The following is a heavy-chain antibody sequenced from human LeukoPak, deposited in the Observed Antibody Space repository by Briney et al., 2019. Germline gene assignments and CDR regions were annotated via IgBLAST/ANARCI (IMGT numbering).Heavy chain of an antibody. V-gene: IGHV4-39*07. Sequence: SETLSLTCTVSGGSISSSSYYWGWIRQPPGKGLEWIGSIYYSGSTYYNPSLKSRVTISVDTSKNQFSLKLSSVTAADTAVYYCARVYSNPYYFDYWGQGTLVTVSS. CDR1: GGSISSSSYY. CDR2: IYYSGST. J-gene: IGHJ4*02. CDR3: ARVYSNPYYFDY. D-gene: IGHD4-11*01.